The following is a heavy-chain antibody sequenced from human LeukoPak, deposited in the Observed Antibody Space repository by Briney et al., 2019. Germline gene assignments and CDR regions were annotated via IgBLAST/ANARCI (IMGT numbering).Heavy chain of an antibody. CDR2: ISGSGGST. V-gene: IGHV3-23*01. CDR1: GFTFSGYA. Sequence: PGASLRLSCAASGFTFSGYAMSWVRQAPGKGLEWVSAISGSGGSTYYADSVKGRFTISRDNSKNTLYLQMNSLRAEDTAVYYCAKDSYSSGWSLDYWGQGTLVTVSS. CDR3: AKDSYSSGWSLDY. J-gene: IGHJ4*02. D-gene: IGHD6-19*01.